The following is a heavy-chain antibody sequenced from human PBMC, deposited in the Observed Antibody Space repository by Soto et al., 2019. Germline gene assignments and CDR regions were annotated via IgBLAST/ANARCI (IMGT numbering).Heavy chain of an antibody. J-gene: IGHJ6*02. CDR1: GYTFTSYG. Sequence: ASVKVSCKASGYTFTSYGISWVRQAPGQGLEWMGWISAYNGNTNYAQKLQGRVTMTTDTSTRTAYMELRSLRSDDTAVYYCARDKPKTSYYYYRTDVWAQGTTV. CDR2: ISAYNGNT. CDR3: ARDKPKTSYYYYRTDV. V-gene: IGHV1-18*04.